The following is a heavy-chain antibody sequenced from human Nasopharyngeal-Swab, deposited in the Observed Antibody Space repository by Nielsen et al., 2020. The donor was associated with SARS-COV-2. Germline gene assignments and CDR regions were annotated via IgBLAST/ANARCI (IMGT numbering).Heavy chain of an antibody. J-gene: IGHJ4*02. Sequence: SETLSLTCTVSGGSISSYYWSWLRQPPGKGLEWIGYIYYSGSTNYNPSLKSRVTISVDTSKNQFSLKLSSVTAADTAVYYCARGFDYWVQGTLVTVSS. CDR1: GGSISSYY. CDR3: ARGFDY. CDR2: IYYSGST. V-gene: IGHV4-59*13.